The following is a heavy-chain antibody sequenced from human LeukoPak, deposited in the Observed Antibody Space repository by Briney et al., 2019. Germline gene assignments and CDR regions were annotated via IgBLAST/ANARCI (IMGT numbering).Heavy chain of an antibody. J-gene: IGHJ4*02. Sequence: GGSLRLSCAASGFTFSSYSMNWVRQAPGEGLEWVSSISSSSSYIYYADSVKGRFTISRDNAKNSLYLQMNSLRAEDTAVYYCARDCTNGVCYHLDWGQGTLVTVSS. CDR3: ARDCTNGVCYHLD. CDR2: ISSSSSYI. D-gene: IGHD2-8*01. CDR1: GFTFSSYS. V-gene: IGHV3-21*01.